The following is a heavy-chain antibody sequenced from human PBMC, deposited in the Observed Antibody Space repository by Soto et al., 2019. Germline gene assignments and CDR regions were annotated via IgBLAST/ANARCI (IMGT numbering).Heavy chain of an antibody. D-gene: IGHD6-19*01. Sequence: QVQLVQSGAEVKKPGSSVKVSCKASGGTFSSYAISWVRQAPGQGLEWMGGIIPIFGRANYAQNFQGRVTITAAASTSTAYMELSSLRSEDTAVYYCAQTLGLAVAGPGQFDLWGRGTLVTVSS. CDR1: GGTFSSYA. CDR3: AQTLGLAVAGPGQFDL. J-gene: IGHJ2*01. V-gene: IGHV1-69*12. CDR2: IIPIFGRA.